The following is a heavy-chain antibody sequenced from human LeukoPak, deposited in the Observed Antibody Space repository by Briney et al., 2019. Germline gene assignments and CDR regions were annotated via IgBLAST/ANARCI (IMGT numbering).Heavy chain of an antibody. CDR3: ARLRDESSGFQLSDFDY. D-gene: IGHD3-22*01. CDR2: IYPSGST. J-gene: IGHJ4*02. CDR1: GGSISSGGYF. Sequence: PSETLSLTCTVSGGSISSGGYFWSWIRQHPGKGLEWIGYIYPSGSTYYNPSLKSRLTMSIDTSKNRFSLKLSSVTAADTALYYCARLRDESSGFQLSDFDYWGQGTLVTVSS. V-gene: IGHV4-31*03.